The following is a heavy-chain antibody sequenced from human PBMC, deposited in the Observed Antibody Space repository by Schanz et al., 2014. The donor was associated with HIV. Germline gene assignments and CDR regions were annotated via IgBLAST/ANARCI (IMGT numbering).Heavy chain of an antibody. CDR3: VRAASFHFDKEGYYRNWYFDF. D-gene: IGHD1-26*01. V-gene: IGHV1-8*01. Sequence: QVQLVQSGAEVKKPGASVKVSCKASGYTFIKYDISWVRQAPGQGLEWMGWVNPESGNTGMADKFRGRLSLTRFTSTGTAYMELDSLRSEDTAIYYCVRAASFHFDKEGYYRNWYFDFWGRGTLVAVSS. J-gene: IGHJ2*01. CDR2: VNPESGNT. CDR1: GYTFIKYD.